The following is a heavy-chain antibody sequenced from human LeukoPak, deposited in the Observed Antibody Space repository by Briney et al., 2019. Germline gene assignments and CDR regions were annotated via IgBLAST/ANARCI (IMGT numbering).Heavy chain of an antibody. CDR3: ARELLDV. CDR1: GFTFSSYS. V-gene: IGHV3-48*01. Sequence: GGSLRLSCAASGFTFSSYSMDWVGQAPGKGLEWVSYISSSSRTIYYADSVKGRFTISRDNAENSLYLQMNSLKVEDTALYYCARELLDVWGQGTTVTVSS. CDR2: ISSSSRTI. J-gene: IGHJ6*02. D-gene: IGHD2-2*01.